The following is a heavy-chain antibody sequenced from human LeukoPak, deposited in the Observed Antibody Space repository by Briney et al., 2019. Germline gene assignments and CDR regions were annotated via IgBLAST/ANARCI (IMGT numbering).Heavy chain of an antibody. D-gene: IGHD3-9*01. Sequence: SVKVSCKASGGTFRSYAISWVRQAPGQGLEWMGRIIPIFGRTNYAQKFQGRVAITTDDSTSTAYMELSSLRSEDTAVYYCATVRRYYDILTVQSNFDYWGQGTLVTVSS. J-gene: IGHJ4*02. CDR3: ATVRRYYDILTVQSNFDY. CDR1: GGTFRSYA. V-gene: IGHV1-69*05. CDR2: IIPIFGRT.